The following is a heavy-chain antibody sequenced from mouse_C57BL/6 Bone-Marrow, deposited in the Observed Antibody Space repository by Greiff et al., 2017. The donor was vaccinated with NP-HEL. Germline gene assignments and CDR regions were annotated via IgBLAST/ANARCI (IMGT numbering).Heavy chain of an antibody. D-gene: IGHD2-12*01. V-gene: IGHV3-6*01. CDR2: ISYDGSN. CDR3: ARENSYDAY. Sequence: EVKLQESGPGLVKPSQSLSLTCSVTGYSITSGYYWNWIRQFPGNKLEWMGYISYDGSNNYNPSLKNRISITRDTSKNQFFLKLNSVTTEDTATYYCARENSYDAYWGQGTLVTVSA. CDR1: GYSITSGYY. J-gene: IGHJ3*01.